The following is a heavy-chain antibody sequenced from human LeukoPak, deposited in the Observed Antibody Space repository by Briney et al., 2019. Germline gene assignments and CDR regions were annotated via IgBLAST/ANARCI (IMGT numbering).Heavy chain of an antibody. J-gene: IGHJ4*02. CDR1: GFTFSSYA. CDR2: MSGSGANT. CDR3: AKASTVTTLFDY. V-gene: IGHV3-23*01. Sequence: PGGSLRLSCAASGFTFSSYAMSWVRQAPGKGLEWVSGMSGSGANTNYADPVKGRFTISRDNSKNTLYLQMNGLRAEDTAVYYCAKASTVTTLFDYWGQGTLVTVSS. D-gene: IGHD4-17*01.